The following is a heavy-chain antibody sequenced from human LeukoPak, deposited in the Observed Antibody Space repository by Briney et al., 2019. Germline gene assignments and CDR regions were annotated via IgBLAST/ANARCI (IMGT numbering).Heavy chain of an antibody. CDR3: ARVDDFGELYSGNY. J-gene: IGHJ4*02. CDR1: GYTFTSYG. CDR2: ISAYNGNT. Sequence: GASVKVSCKASGYTFTSYGISWVRQAPGQGLEWMGWISAYNGNTNYAQKFQGRVTMTRDTSISTAYMELSRLRSDDTAVYYCARVDDFGELYSGNYWGQGTLVTVSS. D-gene: IGHD3-10*01. V-gene: IGHV1-18*01.